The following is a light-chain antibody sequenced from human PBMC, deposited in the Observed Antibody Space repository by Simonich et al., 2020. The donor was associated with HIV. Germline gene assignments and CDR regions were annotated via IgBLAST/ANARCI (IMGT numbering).Light chain of an antibody. CDR1: QSGSSN. CDR2: GAS. J-gene: IGKJ4*01. V-gene: IGKV3-15*01. CDR3: QQYDKWPPVLA. Sequence: EIVMTQSPVTLSVSPGERATPPCRASQSGSSNLAWYQQKPAQAPRLLIYGASIRATVIPARFRGSESGTEFTLTINSMQSEDFAVYYCQQYDKWPPVLAFGGGTKVEIK.